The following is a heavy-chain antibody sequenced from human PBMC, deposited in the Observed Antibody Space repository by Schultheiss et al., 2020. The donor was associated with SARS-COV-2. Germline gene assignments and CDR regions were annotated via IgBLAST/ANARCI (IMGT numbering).Heavy chain of an antibody. CDR1: GGSFSGYY. D-gene: IGHD6-13*01. J-gene: IGHJ6*02. Sequence: SQTLSLTCAVYGGSFSGYYWSWIRQPPGKGLEWIGEINHSGSTNYNPSLKSRVTISVDTSKNQFSLKLSSVTAADTAVYYCARGVAAAGIGYYYYYGMDVWGQGTTVTVSS. CDR3: ARGVAAAGIGYYYYYGMDV. V-gene: IGHV4-34*01. CDR2: INHSGST.